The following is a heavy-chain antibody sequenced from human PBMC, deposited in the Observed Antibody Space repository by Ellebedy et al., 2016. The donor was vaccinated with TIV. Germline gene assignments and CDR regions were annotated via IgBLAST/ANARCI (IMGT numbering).Heavy chain of an antibody. D-gene: IGHD2-21*02. J-gene: IGHJ4*02. Sequence: AASVKVSCKASGYTFTGYYMHWARQAPGQGLEWMGWINPKSGFANYAPKFQGRVTMTSDTSISTAYVELSSLRSDDTAVYYCARRRLVLPDYWGQGTLVTVSS. CDR3: ARRRLVLPDY. CDR2: INPKSGFA. CDR1: GYTFTGYY. V-gene: IGHV1-2*02.